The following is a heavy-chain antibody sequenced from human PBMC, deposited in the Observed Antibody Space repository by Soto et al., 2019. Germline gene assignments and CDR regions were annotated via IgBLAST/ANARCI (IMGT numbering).Heavy chain of an antibody. CDR2: ISGSGGST. Sequence: EVQLLDSGGGLVQPGGSLRLSCAASGFTFSNYAMSWVRQAPGKGLEWVSTISGSGGSTYYADSVKGRFTISRDNSKNMLFLQINCLRDDDSAVYYCEKRPPSIITFDYWGQGTPVTVSS. CDR3: EKRPPSIITFDY. D-gene: IGHD3-22*01. J-gene: IGHJ4*02. CDR1: GFTFSNYA. V-gene: IGHV3-23*01.